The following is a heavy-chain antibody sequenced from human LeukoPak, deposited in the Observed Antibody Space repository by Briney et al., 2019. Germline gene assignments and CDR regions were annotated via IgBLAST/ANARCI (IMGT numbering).Heavy chain of an antibody. Sequence: SETLSLTCTVSGGSISSGSYYWSWIRQPAGKGLEWIGRVYSSGRTDYNPSLKSRLSISVDTSKIQFSLRLSCVTVADTAVYYCARTPLRGATFFTAYPNWFDTWGQGTLVTVSS. CDR1: GGSISSGSYY. J-gene: IGHJ5*02. CDR2: VYSSGRT. V-gene: IGHV4-61*02. CDR3: ARTPLRGATFFTAYPNWFDT. D-gene: IGHD3-10*01.